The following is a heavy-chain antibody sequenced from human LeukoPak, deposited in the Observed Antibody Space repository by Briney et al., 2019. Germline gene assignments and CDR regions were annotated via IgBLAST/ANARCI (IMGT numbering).Heavy chain of an antibody. CDR2: IIPIFGTA. CDR3: ARVAVGATHWYFDL. CDR1: GGTFSSYA. Sequence: ASVKVSCKASGGTFSSYAISWVRQAPGQGLEWMGGIIPIFGTASYAQKFQGRVTITADESTSTAYMELSSLRSEDTAVYYCARVAVGATHWYFDLWGRGTLVTVSS. V-gene: IGHV1-69*01. D-gene: IGHD1-26*01. J-gene: IGHJ2*01.